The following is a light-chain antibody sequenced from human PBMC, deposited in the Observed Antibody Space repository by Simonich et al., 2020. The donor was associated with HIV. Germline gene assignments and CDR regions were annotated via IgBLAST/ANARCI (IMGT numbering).Light chain of an antibody. V-gene: IGLV5-45*01. CDR3: MIWPSNAYVV. CDR1: SGINVGPSR. Sequence: QAVLTQPASLSASPGASASLTCTLRSGINVGPSRLYWYQQKPGCPPQYLLRYKSDSDKQQGSGVPSLFSGSKDASANTGILLISGLQSEDEADYYCMIWPSNAYVVFGGGTKLTVL. J-gene: IGLJ2*01. CDR2: YKSDSDK.